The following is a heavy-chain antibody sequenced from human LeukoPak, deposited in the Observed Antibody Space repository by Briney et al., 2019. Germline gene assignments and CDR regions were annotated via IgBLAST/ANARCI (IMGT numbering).Heavy chain of an antibody. J-gene: IGHJ5*02. CDR2: ISWNSGRI. Sequence: GRSLRLSCIASGFIFEDHAMHWVRQPPGRGLEWLSSISWNSGRIGYADSVKGRFTISRDNAKNSLSLQMNNLRVEDTALYYCVRDTKAGMGWFDPWGQGVLVTVSS. CDR3: VRDTKAGMGWFDP. D-gene: IGHD6-19*01. V-gene: IGHV3-9*01. CDR1: GFIFEDHA.